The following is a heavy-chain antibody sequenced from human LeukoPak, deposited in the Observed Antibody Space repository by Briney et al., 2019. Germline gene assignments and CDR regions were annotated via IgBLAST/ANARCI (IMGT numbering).Heavy chain of an antibody. CDR2: ISAYNGNT. CDR1: GYRFTSYG. J-gene: IGHJ4*02. Sequence: ASVKVSCKASGYRFTSYGISWVRQAPGQGLEWMGWISAYNGNTNYAQKVQGRVIMTTDTSTNTAYMELRSLRSDDTAVYYCARDQGIVSTGLGYWGQGTLVTVSS. V-gene: IGHV1-18*01. D-gene: IGHD5/OR15-5a*01. CDR3: ARDQGIVSTGLGY.